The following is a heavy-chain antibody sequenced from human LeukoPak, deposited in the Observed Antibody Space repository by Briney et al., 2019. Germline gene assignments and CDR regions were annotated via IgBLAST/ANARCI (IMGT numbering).Heavy chain of an antibody. CDR2: IFFSGTT. CDR3: ARGGDGYNYGDY. V-gene: IGHV4-59*01. CDR1: GGSMKNYY. D-gene: IGHD5-24*01. Sequence: SETLSLTCTVSGGSMKNYYWNWIRQPPGKGLEWIGYIFFSGTTRHNPSLSSRLTMSVDTSKNQFSLNLTSVTAADTAVYYRARGGDGYNYGDYWGKGTLVTVSS. J-gene: IGHJ4*02.